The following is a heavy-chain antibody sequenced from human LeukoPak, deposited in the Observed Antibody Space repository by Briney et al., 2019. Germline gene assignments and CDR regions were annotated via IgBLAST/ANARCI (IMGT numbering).Heavy chain of an antibody. CDR2: ISGGGDST. CDR1: GFTFSNNA. CDR3: AKSLGSSSWYFYYGMDV. V-gene: IGHV3-23*01. D-gene: IGHD6-6*01. J-gene: IGHJ6*02. Sequence: GGSLRLSCAASGFTFSNNAMSWVRQAPGKGLEWVSGISGGGDSTSYADSVKGRFTISRDNSRNTLYLQMNSLRAEDTALYYCAKSLGSSSWYFYYGMDVWGQGTTVTVSS.